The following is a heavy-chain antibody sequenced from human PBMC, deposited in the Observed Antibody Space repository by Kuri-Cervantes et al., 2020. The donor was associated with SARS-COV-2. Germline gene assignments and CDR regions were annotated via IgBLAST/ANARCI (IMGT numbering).Heavy chain of an antibody. J-gene: IGHJ5*02. CDR2: IYSNGIT. CDR1: GYSISSGYY. Sequence: SQTLSLTCAVSGYSISSGYYWGWIRQPPGKGLEWIGNIYSNGITFYNPSLKSRVTISVDTSKNQFSLKLSSVTAADTAVYYCARRSGWFDPWGQGTLVTVSS. V-gene: IGHV4-38-2*01. CDR3: ARRSGWFDP. D-gene: IGHD3-10*01.